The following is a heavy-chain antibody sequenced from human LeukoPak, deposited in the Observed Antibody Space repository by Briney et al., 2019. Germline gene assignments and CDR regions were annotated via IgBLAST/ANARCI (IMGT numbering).Heavy chain of an antibody. CDR1: GYTFTSYG. V-gene: IGHV1-18*04. CDR3: ARDREYYDILTGQGYFDL. D-gene: IGHD3-9*01. J-gene: IGHJ2*01. CDR2: ISAYNGNT. Sequence: ASVKVSCKASGYTFTSYGISWVRQAPGQGLEWMGWISAYNGNTNYAQKLQGRVTMTTDTPTSTAYMELRSLRSDDAAVYYCARDREYYDILTGQGYFDLWGRGTLVTVSS.